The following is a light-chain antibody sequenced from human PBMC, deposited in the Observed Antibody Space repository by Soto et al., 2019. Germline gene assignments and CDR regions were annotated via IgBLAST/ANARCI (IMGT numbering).Light chain of an antibody. CDR2: GAS. V-gene: IGKV3-15*01. CDR3: QQYNNWPFT. CDR1: QSVSSN. Sequence: EIVMTQSPATLSVSPGERATLSCRASQSVSSNLAWYQQKPGQAPRLLIYGASTRATGTPARFSGSGSGTEFTLTISSLQSEDFAVYYWQQYNNWPFTFGPGTKVDIK. J-gene: IGKJ3*01.